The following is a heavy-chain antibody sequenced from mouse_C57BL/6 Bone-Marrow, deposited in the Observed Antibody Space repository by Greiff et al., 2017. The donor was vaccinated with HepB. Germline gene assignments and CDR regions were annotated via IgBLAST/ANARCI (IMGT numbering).Heavy chain of an antibody. J-gene: IGHJ1*03. D-gene: IGHD1-1*01. V-gene: IGHV1-4*01. CDR1: GYTFTSYT. CDR3: ARRGYGRYFDV. Sequence: QVQLQQSGAELARPGASVKMSCKASGYTFTSYTMHWVKQRPGQGLEWIGYINPSSGYTKYNQKFKDKATLTADKSSSTAYMQLSSLTSEDSAVYYCARRGYGRYFDVWGTGTTVTVSS. CDR2: INPSSGYT.